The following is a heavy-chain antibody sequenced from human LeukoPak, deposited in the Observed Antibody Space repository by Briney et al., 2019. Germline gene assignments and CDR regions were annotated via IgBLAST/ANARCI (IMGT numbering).Heavy chain of an antibody. Sequence: ASVKVSCKASGYTFTGYYMHWVRQAPGQGLEWMGWINPNSGGTNYAQKFQGRVTMTRDTSISTAYMELSRLSSDDTAVYYCARVPRIVVVPAATPEYYFDYWGQGTLVTVSS. V-gene: IGHV1-2*02. CDR1: GYTFTGYY. D-gene: IGHD2-2*01. CDR2: INPNSGGT. CDR3: ARVPRIVVVPAATPEYYFDY. J-gene: IGHJ4*02.